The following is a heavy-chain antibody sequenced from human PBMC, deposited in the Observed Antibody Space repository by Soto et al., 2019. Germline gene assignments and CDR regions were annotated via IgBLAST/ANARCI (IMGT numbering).Heavy chain of an antibody. CDR2: IIPIFGTA. Sequence: QVQLVQSGAEVKKPGSSVKVSCKASGGTFSSYAISWVRQAPGQGLEWMGGIIPIFGTANYAQKFQGRVTISADESARTAYMELSSLRSEDTAVYYCARGSCGAVGGTVCYCYGMDVWGQGTTVTVSS. CDR1: GGTFSSYA. J-gene: IGHJ6*02. CDR3: ARGSCGAVGGTVCYCYGMDV. V-gene: IGHV1-69*12. D-gene: IGHD6-19*01.